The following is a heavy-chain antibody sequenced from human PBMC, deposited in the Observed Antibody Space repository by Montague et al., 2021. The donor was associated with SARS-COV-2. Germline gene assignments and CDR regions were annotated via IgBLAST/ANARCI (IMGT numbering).Heavy chain of an antibody. CDR3: ARGVVGPNVLFLEY. J-gene: IGHJ4*02. CDR1: NDSVSCGNY. D-gene: IGHD1-26*01. Sequence: SETLSLTCTGSNDSVSCGNYLCCSLQYPAKAVLWLIFKIHYGGTNYNPSLHSRVITSVDTSTNQVSLKLMSVSAADTAVYYCARGVVGPNVLFLEYWGQGSLVAVSS. V-gene: IGHV4-38-2*02. CDR2: KIHYGGT.